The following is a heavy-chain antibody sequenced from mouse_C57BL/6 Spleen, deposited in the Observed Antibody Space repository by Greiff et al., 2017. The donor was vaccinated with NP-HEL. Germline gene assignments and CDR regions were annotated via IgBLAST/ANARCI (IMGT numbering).Heavy chain of an antibody. Sequence: EVQVVESGGGLVKPGGSLKLSCAASGFTFSDYGMHWVRQAPEKGLEWVAYISSGSSTIYYADTVKGRFTISRDNAKNTLFLQMTSLRSEDTAMYYCARKANWDPFDYWGQGTTLTVSS. D-gene: IGHD4-1*01. V-gene: IGHV5-17*01. J-gene: IGHJ2*01. CDR2: ISSGSSTI. CDR3: ARKANWDPFDY. CDR1: GFTFSDYG.